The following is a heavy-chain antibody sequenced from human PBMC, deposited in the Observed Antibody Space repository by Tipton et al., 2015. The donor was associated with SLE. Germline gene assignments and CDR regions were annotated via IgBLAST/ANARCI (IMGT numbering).Heavy chain of an antibody. D-gene: IGHD1-26*01. CDR1: GFTFSSYW. J-gene: IGHJ3*02. CDR2: IKQDGSEK. V-gene: IGHV3-7*03. Sequence: SLRLSCAASGFTFSSYWMSWVRQAPGKGLEWVANIKQDGSEKYYVDSVKGRFTISRDNAKNSLYLQMNSLRAEDTAVYYCARESELGLGAFDIWGQGTMVTVSS. CDR3: ARESELGLGAFDI.